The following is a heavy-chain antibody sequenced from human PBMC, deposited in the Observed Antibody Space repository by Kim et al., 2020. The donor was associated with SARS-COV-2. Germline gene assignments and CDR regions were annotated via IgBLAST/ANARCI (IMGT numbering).Heavy chain of an antibody. D-gene: IGHD3-22*01. Sequence: AQKLQGRVTMTTDTSTSTAYMELRSLRSDDTAVYYCARDGLRITMTYTDYWGQGTLVTVSS. J-gene: IGHJ4*02. V-gene: IGHV1-18*01. CDR3: ARDGLRITMTYTDY.